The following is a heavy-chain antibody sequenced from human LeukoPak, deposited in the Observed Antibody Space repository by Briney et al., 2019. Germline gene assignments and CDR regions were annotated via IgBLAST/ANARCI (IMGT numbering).Heavy chain of an antibody. D-gene: IGHD5-12*01. CDR3: AGYGGSSL. CDR2: IGGSGVST. CDR1: GFTFSSYA. Sequence: PGGSLRLSCAASGFTFSSYAMSWVRQAPGKGLEWVSVIGGSGVSTYYADSVKGRFTISRDNSRNTVYLQMNNLRADDTAMYYCAGYGGSSLWGQGTLVTVSS. V-gene: IGHV3-23*01. J-gene: IGHJ4*02.